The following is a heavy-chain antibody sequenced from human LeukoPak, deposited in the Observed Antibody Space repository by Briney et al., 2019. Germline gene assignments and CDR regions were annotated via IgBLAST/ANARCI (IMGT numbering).Heavy chain of an antibody. CDR1: GFTFNTYG. D-gene: IGHD1-26*01. V-gene: IGHV3-23*01. J-gene: IGHJ4*02. Sequence: PGGSLRLSCAASGFTFNTYGMSWVRQAPGKGLEFVSSVSASGGNTHYADSVKGRFTISRDNSKNTLYLQMNSLSAEDTAVYYCAKGYSGSYCADYWGQGTLVTVSS. CDR2: VSASGGNT. CDR3: AKGYSGSYCADY.